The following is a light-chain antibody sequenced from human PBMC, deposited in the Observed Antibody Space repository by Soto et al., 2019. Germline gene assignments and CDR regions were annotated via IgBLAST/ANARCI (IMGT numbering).Light chain of an antibody. J-gene: IGLJ2*01. CDR3: AAWDDSLSGPV. CDR1: SSNVGSHY. CDR2: RNY. V-gene: IGLV1-47*01. Sequence: QLVLTQPPSASGTPGQRVTISCSGSSSNVGSHYVYWYQQLPGTAPKLLIYRNYQRPSGVPDRFSGSKSGTSASLAISGLRSEDEADYYCAAWDDSLSGPVFGGGTKLTVL.